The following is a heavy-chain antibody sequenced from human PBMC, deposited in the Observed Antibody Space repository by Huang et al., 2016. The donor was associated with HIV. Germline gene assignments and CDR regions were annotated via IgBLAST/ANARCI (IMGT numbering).Heavy chain of an antibody. CDR3: ARGPGRIDYYDSSGYYSRPYWYFDL. V-gene: IGHV1-8*01. D-gene: IGHD3-22*01. J-gene: IGHJ2*01. CDR1: GYTFTSYD. Sequence: QVQLVQSGAEVKKPGASVKVSCKASGYTFTSYDINWVRQATGQGLEWMGWINPNSGNTGYAQKFQGRVTMTRNTSISTAYMELSSLRSEDTAVYYCARGPGRIDYYDSSGYYSRPYWYFDLWGRGTLVTVSS. CDR2: INPNSGNT.